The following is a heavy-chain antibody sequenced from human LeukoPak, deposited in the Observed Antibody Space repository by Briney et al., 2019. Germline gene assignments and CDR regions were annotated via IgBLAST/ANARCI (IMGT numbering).Heavy chain of an antibody. CDR2: INTNTGNP. CDR3: ARGVAAGIKEFDY. Sequence: ASVKVSCKASGYSFTGYYMHWVRQAPGQGLEWMGWINTNTGNPTYAQGFTGRFVFSLDTSVSTAYLQISSLKAEDTAVYYCARGVAAGIKEFDYWGQGTLVTVSS. CDR1: GYSFTGYY. D-gene: IGHD6-13*01. V-gene: IGHV7-4-1*02. J-gene: IGHJ4*02.